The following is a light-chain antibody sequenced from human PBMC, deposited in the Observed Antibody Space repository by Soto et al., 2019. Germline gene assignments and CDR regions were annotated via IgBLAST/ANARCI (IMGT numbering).Light chain of an antibody. Sequence: KFMLTQQHSVWDSPGKPVTICFTRITVRIASNYVQWYQQRPGSAPTIVIYQDYQRPSGVPDRFSGSIDSSSNSASLTISGLKTEDEAAYYCQPYDSSNCVFVAGAKVTV. J-gene: IGLJ1*01. CDR3: QPYDSSNCV. CDR1: TVRIASNY. CDR2: QDY. V-gene: IGLV6-57*04.